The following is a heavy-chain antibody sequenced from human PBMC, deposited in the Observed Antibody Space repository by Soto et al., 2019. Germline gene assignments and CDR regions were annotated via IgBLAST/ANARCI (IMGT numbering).Heavy chain of an antibody. J-gene: IGHJ4*02. Sequence: PGGSLRLSCAASGFTFDDYAMHWVRQAPGKGLEWVSGISWNSGSIGYADSVKGRFTISRDNAKNSLYLQMNSLRAEDTALCYCAKDKDDGYPIRGFDYWGQGTLVTVSS. D-gene: IGHD5-12*01. CDR3: AKDKDDGYPIRGFDY. CDR2: ISWNSGSI. V-gene: IGHV3-9*01. CDR1: GFTFDDYA.